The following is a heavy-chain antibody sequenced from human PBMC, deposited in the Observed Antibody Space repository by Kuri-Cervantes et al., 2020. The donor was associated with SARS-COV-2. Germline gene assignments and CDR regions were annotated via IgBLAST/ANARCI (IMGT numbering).Heavy chain of an antibody. CDR2: IYTSGST. Sequence: SDTLSLTFTVSGGSISSYDWSWIRQPAGKGLEWIWRIYTSGSTNFNPSLKGRVTISVDTSKNQFSLRLSSVTAADTAVYYCAREAEAVVGAFDYWGQGTLVTVSS. CDR3: AREAEAVVGAFDY. D-gene: IGHD6-19*01. V-gene: IGHV4-4*07. CDR1: GGSISSYD. J-gene: IGHJ4*02.